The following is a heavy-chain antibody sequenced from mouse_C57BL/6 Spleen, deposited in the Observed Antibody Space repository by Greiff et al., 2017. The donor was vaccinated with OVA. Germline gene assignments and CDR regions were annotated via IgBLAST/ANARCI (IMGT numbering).Heavy chain of an antibody. J-gene: IGHJ4*01. D-gene: IGHD1-1*01. V-gene: IGHV1-39*01. Sequence: VQLQQSGPELVKPGASVKISCKASGYSFTDYNMNWVKQSTGQSLEWIGVINPNNGTTSYNQKFKGKATLTVDQSSNTAYMQLNSLTTEDSAVYYCARLYGSPYYAMDYWGQGTSVTVSA. CDR1: GYSFTDYN. CDR3: ARLYGSPYYAMDY. CDR2: INPNNGTT.